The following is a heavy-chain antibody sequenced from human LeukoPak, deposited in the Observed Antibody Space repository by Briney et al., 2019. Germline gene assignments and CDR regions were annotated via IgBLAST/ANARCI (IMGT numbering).Heavy chain of an antibody. Sequence: PGGSLRLSCAASGFTFSSYSMNWVRQAPGKGLEWVSYISSSSSTIYYADSVKGRFTISRDNAKNSLYPQMNSLRAEDTALYYCAKDRNWGIVAVRRGKFDYWGQGTLVTVSS. CDR1: GFTFSSYS. D-gene: IGHD6-13*01. CDR2: ISSSSSTI. J-gene: IGHJ4*02. V-gene: IGHV3-48*04. CDR3: AKDRNWGIVAVRRGKFDY.